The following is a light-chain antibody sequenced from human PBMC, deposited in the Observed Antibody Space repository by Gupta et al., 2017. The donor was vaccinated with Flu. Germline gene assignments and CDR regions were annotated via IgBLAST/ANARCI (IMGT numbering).Light chain of an antibody. Sequence: QSALTQPPSASGSPGQSVTISCTGTSRDVGGYNYVSWYQQHPGKAPKLVIYEVTKRPSGVPDRFSGSKSGNTASLTVSGLQAEDEADYFCSSYVDKSEVFGGGTKLTVL. CDR1: SRDVGGYNY. CDR2: EVT. V-gene: IGLV2-8*01. J-gene: IGLJ3*02. CDR3: SSYVDKSEV.